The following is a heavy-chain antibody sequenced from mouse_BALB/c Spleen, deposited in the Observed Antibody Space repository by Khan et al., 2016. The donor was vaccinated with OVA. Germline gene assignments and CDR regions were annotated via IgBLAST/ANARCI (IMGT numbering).Heavy chain of an antibody. CDR3: ARTGWLLDLAMDY. Sequence: QVTLKESGPGIVQPSQTLSLTCSLSGFSLSSSGMGVSWIRQPSGKGLEWLAQIYWDDDKRYNPSLKSRLTISKATSTNQVFLKITSVDTADTATYYCARTGWLLDLAMDYWGQGTSVTVSS. D-gene: IGHD2-3*01. V-gene: IGHV8-12*01. CDR2: IYWDDDK. J-gene: IGHJ4*01. CDR1: GFSLSSSGMG.